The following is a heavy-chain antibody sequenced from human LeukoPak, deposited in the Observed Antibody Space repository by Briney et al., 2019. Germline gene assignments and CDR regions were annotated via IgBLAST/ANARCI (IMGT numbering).Heavy chain of an antibody. V-gene: IGHV3-7*03. CDR2: IKRDGSEK. CDR1: GFTFSNDW. J-gene: IGHJ4*02. Sequence: GGSLRISCAASGFTFSNDWMTWVRQAPGKGLEWVANIKRDGSEKYYVDSVKGRFTISRDNAKNSVYLQMNNLRAEDTAVYYCARPFRHWGQGTLVTVSS. CDR3: ARPFRH.